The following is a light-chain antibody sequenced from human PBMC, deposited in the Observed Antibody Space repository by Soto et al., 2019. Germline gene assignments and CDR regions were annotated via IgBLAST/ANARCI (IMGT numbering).Light chain of an antibody. CDR2: QDS. J-gene: IGLJ2*01. Sequence: SYALTQPPSVSVSPGQTASITCSGDKLGDKYACWYQQKPGQSPVLVIYQDSKRPSGIPERFSGSHSGNTATLTISGTQAMDEADDYCQAWDRSTRVVFGGGTKLTV. CDR1: KLGDKY. V-gene: IGLV3-1*01. CDR3: QAWDRSTRVV.